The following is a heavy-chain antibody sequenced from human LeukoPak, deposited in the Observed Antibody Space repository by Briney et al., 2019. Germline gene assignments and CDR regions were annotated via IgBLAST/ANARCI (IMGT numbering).Heavy chain of an antibody. Sequence: GGSLRLSCAASGFTFSSYGMHWVRQAPGKGLEWVAVISYDGSNKYYADSVKGRFTISRDNAKNSLYLQMNSLRAEDTAVYYCARGNLAMDVWGQGTTVTVSS. D-gene: IGHD3-16*01. J-gene: IGHJ6*02. V-gene: IGHV3-30*03. CDR3: ARGNLAMDV. CDR1: GFTFSSYG. CDR2: ISYDGSNK.